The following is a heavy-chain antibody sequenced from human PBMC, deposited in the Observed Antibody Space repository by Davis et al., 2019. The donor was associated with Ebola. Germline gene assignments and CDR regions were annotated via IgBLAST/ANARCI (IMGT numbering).Heavy chain of an antibody. CDR1: GFTFSSYS. J-gene: IGHJ3*02. CDR3: ARSLRFLEWLYQDAFDI. Sequence: PGGSLRLSCAASGFTFSSYSMSWVRQAPGKGLEWVSNISSSSSSIYYADSVKGRFTISRDNAKNSLYLQMNSLRDEDTAVYYCARSLRFLEWLYQDAFDIWGQGTMVTVCS. CDR2: ISSSSSSI. V-gene: IGHV3-48*02. D-gene: IGHD3-3*01.